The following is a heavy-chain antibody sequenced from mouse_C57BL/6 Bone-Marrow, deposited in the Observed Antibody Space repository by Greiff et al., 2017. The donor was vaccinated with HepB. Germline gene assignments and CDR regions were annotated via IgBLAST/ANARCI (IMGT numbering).Heavy chain of an antibody. D-gene: IGHD1-1*01. CDR2: IYPGDGDT. V-gene: IGHV1-82*01. CDR3: ARGYYGSWGYFDY. Sequence: VQLQQSGPELVKPGASVKISCKASGYAFSSSWMNWVKRRPGKGHEWIGRIYPGDGDTNYNGKFKGKATLTADKSSSTAYMQLSSLTSEDSAVYFCARGYYGSWGYFDYWGQGTTLTVSS. CDR1: GYAFSSSW. J-gene: IGHJ2*01.